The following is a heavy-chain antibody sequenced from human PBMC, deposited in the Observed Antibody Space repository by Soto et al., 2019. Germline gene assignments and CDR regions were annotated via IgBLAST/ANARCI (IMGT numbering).Heavy chain of an antibody. D-gene: IGHD6-19*01. V-gene: IGHV3-9*01. Sequence: EVQLVESGGGLVQPGRSLRLSCAASGFTFDDYAMHWVRQAPGKGLEWVSGISWNSGSIGYADSVKGRFTISRDNAKNSLYLQMNSLRAEDTALYYCAKGPVAIAVAGTLGGMDVWGQGTTVTVSS. CDR1: GFTFDDYA. CDR3: AKGPVAIAVAGTLGGMDV. J-gene: IGHJ6*02. CDR2: ISWNSGSI.